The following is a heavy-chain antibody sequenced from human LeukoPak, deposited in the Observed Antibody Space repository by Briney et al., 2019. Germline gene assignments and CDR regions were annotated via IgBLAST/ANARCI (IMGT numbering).Heavy chain of an antibody. CDR3: AATPDYDLLIGYFSA. V-gene: IGHV1-69*05. CDR2: IIPIFSTA. J-gene: IGHJ4*02. CDR1: GGTFSSYA. D-gene: IGHD3-3*01. Sequence: SVKVSCKASGGTFSSYAISWVGQAPGQGLEWMGRIIPIFSTANHARKFEGRVTITTDEPTITAYVELSSLRSEDTSVYYCAATPDYDLLIGYFSAWGQGTLVTVSS.